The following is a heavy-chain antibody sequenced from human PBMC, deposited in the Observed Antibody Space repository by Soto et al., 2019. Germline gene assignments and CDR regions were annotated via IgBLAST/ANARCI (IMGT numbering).Heavy chain of an antibody. CDR1: GYSFSNYW. CDR2: IDPSDSYS. J-gene: IGHJ6*02. V-gene: IGHV5-10-1*01. D-gene: IGHD1-1*01. CDR3: ARRLPGPKEEYTAYYFYGLDV. Sequence: PXESLKVSCQSSGYSFSNYWITLVLQMPGKGLEWMGTIDPSDSYSNNSPSFQGHVTISTDTSINTAYLHWGSLKASDTAIYYCARRLPGPKEEYTAYYFYGLDVWGHGTTVTVSS.